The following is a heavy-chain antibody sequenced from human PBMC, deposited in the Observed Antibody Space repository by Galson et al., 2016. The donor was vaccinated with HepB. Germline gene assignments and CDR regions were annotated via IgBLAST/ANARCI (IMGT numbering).Heavy chain of an antibody. CDR2: IYYSGST. CDR1: GGSVSSGNYY. D-gene: IGHD4-17*01. V-gene: IGHV4-39*02. CDR3: ARRAATIWYFDL. J-gene: IGHJ2*01. Sequence: SETLSLTCTVSGGSVSSGNYYWSWIRQPPGKGLEWIGSIYYSGSTYYNPSPKSRATVSFDTSKNHFSLKLSSVTAADTAVYYCARRAATIWYFDLWGRGTLVTVSS.